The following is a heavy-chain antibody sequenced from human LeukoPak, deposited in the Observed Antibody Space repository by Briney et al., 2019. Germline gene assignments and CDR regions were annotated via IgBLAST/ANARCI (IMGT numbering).Heavy chain of an antibody. CDR2: ISSSSSYI. V-gene: IGHV3-21*01. Sequence: GGSLRLSCAASGFTFNNSWMHWVRQAPGKGLEWVSSISSSSSYIYYADSVKGRFTISRDNAKNSLYLQMNSLRAEDTAVYYCATEGDWGQGTLVTVSS. J-gene: IGHJ4*02. CDR3: ATEGD. CDR1: GFTFNNSW.